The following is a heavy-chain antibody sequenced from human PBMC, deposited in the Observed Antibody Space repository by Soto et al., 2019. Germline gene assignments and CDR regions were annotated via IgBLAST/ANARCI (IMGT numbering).Heavy chain of an antibody. CDR2: ISAYNGNT. CDR1: GYTFTTYG. CDR3: ARQIYDSDTGPNFQYYFDS. V-gene: IGHV1-18*04. D-gene: IGHD3-22*01. J-gene: IGHJ4*02. Sequence: ASVKVSCKASGYTFTTYGISWVRQAPGQGLEWMGWISAYNGNTNYAQKLQGRVTMTTDTSTSTAYMELSSLRASDTAMYYCARQIYDSDTGPNFQYYFDSWGQGTPVTVSS.